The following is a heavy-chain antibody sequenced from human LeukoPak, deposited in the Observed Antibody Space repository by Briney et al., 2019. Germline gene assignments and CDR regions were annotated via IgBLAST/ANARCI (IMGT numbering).Heavy chain of an antibody. CDR2: ISSSGSTI. J-gene: IGHJ4*02. CDR3: ARDLATYYYDSSGYYYVDY. Sequence: GGSLRLSCAASGFTFSDYYISWIRQAPGKGLEWVSYISSSGSTIYYADSVKGRFTISRDNAKNSLYLQMNSLRAEDTAVYYCARDLATYYYDSSGYYYVDYWGQGTLVTVSS. V-gene: IGHV3-11*01. D-gene: IGHD3-22*01. CDR1: GFTFSDYY.